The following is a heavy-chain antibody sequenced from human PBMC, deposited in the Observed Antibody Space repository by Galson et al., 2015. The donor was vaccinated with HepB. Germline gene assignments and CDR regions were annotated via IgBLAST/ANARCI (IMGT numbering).Heavy chain of an antibody. CDR1: GFTLSTYP. Sequence: SLRLSCAASGFTLSTYPMNWFRQAPGKGLEWVSTISTTTATTYHADSVQGRFTISRDQSKNTLYLQMNGLRAEDTAVYYCARRDLVGATRSWGTFDIWGQGTMVTVSS. J-gene: IGHJ3*02. V-gene: IGHV3-23*01. CDR2: ISTTTATT. CDR3: ARRDLVGATRSWGTFDI. D-gene: IGHD1-26*01.